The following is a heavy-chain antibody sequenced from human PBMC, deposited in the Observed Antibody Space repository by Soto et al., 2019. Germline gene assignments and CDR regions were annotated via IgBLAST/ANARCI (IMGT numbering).Heavy chain of an antibody. CDR1: GFTFSNYA. V-gene: IGHV3-23*01. CDR2: ISGSGGHT. Sequence: EVQLLESGGDLVQPGGSLRLSCAASGFTFSNYAMSWVRQAPGKGLEWVSTISGSGGHTYHADSVKGRFTISRDNSKNTLYLQMNSLGAEDTAIYYCARDNSLRGMYGTLTYFYSGMDVWGQGTTVTVSS. D-gene: IGHD1-26*01. J-gene: IGHJ6*02. CDR3: ARDNSLRGMYGTLTYFYSGMDV.